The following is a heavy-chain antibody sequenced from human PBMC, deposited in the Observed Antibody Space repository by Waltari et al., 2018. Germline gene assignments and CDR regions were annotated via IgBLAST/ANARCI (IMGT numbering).Heavy chain of an antibody. D-gene: IGHD2-2*01. J-gene: IGHJ4*02. CDR1: GYTFTGYY. Sequence: QVQLVQSGAEVKKPGASVKVSCKTSGYTFTGYYMYWVRQAPGQGLEWMGGINPCRGGTAYAQKFQGRVTLTRDTSISTAYMELNRLISDDSAMYYCATAPDAFQIINWGQGTLVTVSS. V-gene: IGHV1-2*02. CDR3: ATAPDAFQIIN. CDR2: INPCRGGT.